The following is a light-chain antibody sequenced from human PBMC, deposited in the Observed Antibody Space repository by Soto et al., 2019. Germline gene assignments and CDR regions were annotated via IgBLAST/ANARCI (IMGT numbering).Light chain of an antibody. CDR2: DAS. V-gene: IGKV3-11*01. J-gene: IGKJ5*01. CDR3: QQRSNWPRA. Sequence: EMVLTQSPGTLSLSPGERASLSCRASQSVSSNLAWYQQKPGQAPRLLIYDASNRATGIPARFSGSGSGTDFTLTISSLEPEDFAVYYCQQRSNWPRAFGQGTRLEIK. CDR1: QSVSSN.